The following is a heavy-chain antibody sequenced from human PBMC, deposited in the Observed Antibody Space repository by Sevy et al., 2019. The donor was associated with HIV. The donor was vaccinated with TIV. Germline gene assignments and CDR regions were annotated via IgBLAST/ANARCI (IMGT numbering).Heavy chain of an antibody. V-gene: IGHV4-59*01. CDR1: GGSINNYY. Sequence: SETLSLTCTVSGGSINNYYWSWIRQPPGKGLEWIGYIYYSGPTNYNPSLKSRVTISVDTSKNQFSLKLSSVTAAVTAVYYCARGTYCTGGTCPGSWFDPWGQGTLVTVSS. J-gene: IGHJ5*02. CDR2: IYYSGPT. D-gene: IGHD2-15*01. CDR3: ARGTYCTGGTCPGSWFDP.